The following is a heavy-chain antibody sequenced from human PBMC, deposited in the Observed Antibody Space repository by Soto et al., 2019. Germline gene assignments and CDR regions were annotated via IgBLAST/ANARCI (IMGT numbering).Heavy chain of an antibody. CDR1: GYTFTDYY. Sequence: QVQLVQSGAEVKKPGASVKVSCKASGYTFTDYYIHWVRQAPGQGLEWMGMINPSGVSTDYAQKFRGRVPMTRDTSTGTVYMELSSLRSEDTAVYYCARPPFPGCINAVCYPFDYWGQGTLVTVSS. CDR2: INPSGVST. V-gene: IGHV1-46*01. CDR3: ARPPFPGCINAVCYPFDY. J-gene: IGHJ4*02. D-gene: IGHD2-8*01.